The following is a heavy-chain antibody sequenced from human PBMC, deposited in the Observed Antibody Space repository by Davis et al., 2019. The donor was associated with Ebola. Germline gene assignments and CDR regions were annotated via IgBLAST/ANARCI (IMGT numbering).Heavy chain of an antibody. Sequence: GGSLRLSCAASGFAFASYSMNWVRQAPGKGLEWVSGISSSGGSTYYADSVKGRFTISRDNAKNSLYLQMNSLRAGDTAVYYCARGLVSSSWDYYYGMDVWGKGTTVTVSS. CDR3: ARGLVSSSWDYYYGMDV. J-gene: IGHJ6*04. D-gene: IGHD6-13*01. CDR1: GFAFASYS. CDR2: ISSSGGST. V-gene: IGHV3-23*01.